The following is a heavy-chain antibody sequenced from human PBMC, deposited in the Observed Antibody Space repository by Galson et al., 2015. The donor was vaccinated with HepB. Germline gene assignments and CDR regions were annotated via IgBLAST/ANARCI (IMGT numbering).Heavy chain of an antibody. CDR1: GSFVSSGNYY. J-gene: IGHJ5*02. V-gene: IGHV4-61*01. D-gene: IGHD2-15*01. CDR3: ARGSCRGGSRSGWFDA. Sequence: ETLSLTCTVSGSFVSSGNYYWNWIRQSPGKGLEWIGYIYSSGTTNHNPSLESRVAISVHTSKNQFSLKVNSVTAADTALYYCARGSCRGGSRSGWFDAWGQGTLVTVSS. CDR2: IYSSGTT.